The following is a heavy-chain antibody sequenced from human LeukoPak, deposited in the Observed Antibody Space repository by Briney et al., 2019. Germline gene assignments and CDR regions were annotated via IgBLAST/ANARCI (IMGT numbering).Heavy chain of an antibody. J-gene: IGHJ4*02. CDR2: INPNSGGT. D-gene: IGHD4-17*01. CDR1: GYTFSDHY. Sequence: ASVKVSCKTSGYTFSDHYVQWVRQAPGQGFEWLGWINPNSGGTSYARKFRGRVTMTRDMSLSTAYVELTRLTYDDTAVYYCARGALDPETVTNYFEYWAQGTLVTVSS. CDR3: ARGALDPETVTNYFEY. V-gene: IGHV1-2*02.